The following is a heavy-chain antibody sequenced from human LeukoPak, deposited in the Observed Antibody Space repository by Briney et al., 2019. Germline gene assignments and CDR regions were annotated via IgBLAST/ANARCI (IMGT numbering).Heavy chain of an antibody. V-gene: IGHV1-2*02. CDR1: GYTFTCYY. Sequence: GASVTVSFKASGYTFTCYYMHWVRQAPGQGLEWMGWINPNSGGTNYAQKFQGRVTMTRDTSISTAYMELSRLRSDDTAVYYCAREGAAAGTCHVYWGQGTLVTVSS. CDR2: INPNSGGT. J-gene: IGHJ4*02. D-gene: IGHD6-13*01. CDR3: AREGAAAGTCHVY.